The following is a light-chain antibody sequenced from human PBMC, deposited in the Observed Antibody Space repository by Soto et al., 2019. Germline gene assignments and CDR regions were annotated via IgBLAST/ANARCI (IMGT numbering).Light chain of an antibody. CDR2: GAS. Sequence: EIVMTQSPATLSVSPGARATLSCRASPSVSSNLAWYQQKPCQAHSLLIYGASTRATGIPARFSGSGSGTEFTLTISSLQSEDFAVYYCQQYNNWPSITFGQGTRLEIK. V-gene: IGKV3-15*01. CDR3: QQYNNWPSIT. CDR1: PSVSSN. J-gene: IGKJ5*01.